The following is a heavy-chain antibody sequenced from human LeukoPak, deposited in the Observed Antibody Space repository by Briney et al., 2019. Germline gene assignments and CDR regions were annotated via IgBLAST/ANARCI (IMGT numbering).Heavy chain of an antibody. CDR1: GFTFSNYA. Sequence: GGSLRLSCAASGFTFSNYAMNWVRQAPGKGLEWVSGISGGDNRTHYADSVKGRFTISRDKSKNTLYLQMNSLRAKDTAVYYCAKDSRGDWFYYFDYWGQGTLVTVSS. CDR2: ISGGDNRT. J-gene: IGHJ4*02. D-gene: IGHD2/OR15-2a*01. CDR3: AKDSRGDWFYYFDY. V-gene: IGHV3-23*01.